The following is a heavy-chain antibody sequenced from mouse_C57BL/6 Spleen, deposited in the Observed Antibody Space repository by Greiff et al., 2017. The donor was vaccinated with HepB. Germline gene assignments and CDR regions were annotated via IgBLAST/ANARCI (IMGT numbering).Heavy chain of an antibody. V-gene: IGHV14-4*01. D-gene: IGHD1-1*01. CDR3: TTRVNYYGSSYGY. Sequence: VQLKESGAELVRPGASVKLSCTASGFNIKDDYMHWVKQRPEQGLEWIGWIDPENGDTEYASKFQGKATITADTSSNTAYLQLSGLTSEDTAVYYCTTRVNYYGSSYGYWGQGTTLTVSS. CDR2: IDPENGDT. J-gene: IGHJ2*01. CDR1: GFNIKDDY.